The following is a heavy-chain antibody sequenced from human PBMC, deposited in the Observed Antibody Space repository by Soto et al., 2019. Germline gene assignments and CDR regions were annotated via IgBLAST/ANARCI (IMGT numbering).Heavy chain of an antibody. CDR2: ISGRGGST. Sequence: GGSLRLSCAASGFTFCSYSMSWVRQAPGKGLERGSAISGRGGSTYNADSVKGRFTISRDNSKNTLYLQMNSLRAEDTAVYYCAKEGEHSSGWANFDYWGQGTLVTVSS. CDR3: AKEGEHSSGWANFDY. V-gene: IGHV3-23*01. J-gene: IGHJ4*02. CDR1: GFTFCSYS. D-gene: IGHD6-19*01.